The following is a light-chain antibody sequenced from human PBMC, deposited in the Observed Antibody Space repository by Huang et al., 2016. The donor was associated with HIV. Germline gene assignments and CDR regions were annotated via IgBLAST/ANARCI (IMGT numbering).Light chain of an antibody. CDR1: QSVTSN. Sequence: EIVMTQSPATLSVSPGERATLSCRASQSVTSNLAWYQQKPGQAPRLLIYGASTRATGIPAWFSGSGSGTECTLTISSLQSEDFAVYYCQQYNNWPPWTFGQGTKVEIK. J-gene: IGKJ1*01. V-gene: IGKV3-15*01. CDR2: GAS. CDR3: QQYNNWPPWT.